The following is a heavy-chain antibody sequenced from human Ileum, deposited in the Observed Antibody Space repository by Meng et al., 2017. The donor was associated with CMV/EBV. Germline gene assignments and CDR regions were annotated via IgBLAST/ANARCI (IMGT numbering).Heavy chain of an antibody. D-gene: IGHD1-26*01. CDR3: ARRGNYIDY. CDR2: ITADGITT. J-gene: IGHJ4*02. CDR1: GFTFSTNV. Sequence: ELQVLESGGELVQPGGSLRLSCAASGFTFSTNVMNWVRQAPGKGLEWVSSITADGITTYDADSVKGRFTISRDNSKNTLYLSMNSLRAEDTAVYYCARRGNYIDYWGQGTLVTVSS. V-gene: IGHV3-23*01.